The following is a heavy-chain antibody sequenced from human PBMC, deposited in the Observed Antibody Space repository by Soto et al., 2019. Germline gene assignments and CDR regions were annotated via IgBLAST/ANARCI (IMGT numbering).Heavy chain of an antibody. CDR2: IWYDGSNK. V-gene: IGHV3-33*01. Sequence: PGGSLRLSCAASGFTFSSYGMHWVRQAPGKGLEWVAVIWYDGSNKYYADSVKGRFTISRDNSKNTLYLQMNSLRAEDTAVYYCARRALRLGRSTSLGWFEPWGQGTLVTVSS. CDR3: ARRALRLGRSTSLGWFEP. J-gene: IGHJ5*02. CDR1: GFTFSSYG. D-gene: IGHD2-2*01.